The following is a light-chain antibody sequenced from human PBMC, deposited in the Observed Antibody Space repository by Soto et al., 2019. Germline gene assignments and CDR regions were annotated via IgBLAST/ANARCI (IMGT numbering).Light chain of an antibody. J-gene: IGKJ4*01. CDR3: QQAHDFPRT. CDR2: GAS. CDR1: QDIYSW. Sequence: DIQLTQSPSSVSASVGDRVTITCRASQDIYSWLGWYQQKPGEAPKLLIFGASDLERGVPSRFSGSASGTDFTLTISSLQAEDFATYYCQQAHDFPRTFGGGTKVEVK. V-gene: IGKV1-12*01.